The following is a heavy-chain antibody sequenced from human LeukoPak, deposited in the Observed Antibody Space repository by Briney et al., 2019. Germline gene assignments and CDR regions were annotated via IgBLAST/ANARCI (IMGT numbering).Heavy chain of an antibody. Sequence: ASVKVSCKASGYTFTSYYMHWVRQAPGQGLEWMGIINPSGGSTSYAQKFQGRVTMTRDMSTSTVYMELSSLRSEDTAVYYCARDPNAVGAIREVYYFDYWGQGTLVTVSS. J-gene: IGHJ4*02. CDR1: GYTFTSYY. D-gene: IGHD1-26*01. CDR3: ARDPNAVGAIREVYYFDY. V-gene: IGHV1-46*01. CDR2: INPSGGST.